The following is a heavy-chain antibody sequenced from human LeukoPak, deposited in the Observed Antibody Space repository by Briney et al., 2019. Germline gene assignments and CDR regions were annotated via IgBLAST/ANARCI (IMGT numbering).Heavy chain of an antibody. CDR1: GFTFSSYE. D-gene: IGHD5-18*01. J-gene: IGHJ4*02. V-gene: IGHV3-48*03. CDR2: ISSSGSTI. Sequence: GGSLRLSCAASGFTFSSYEMNWVRQAPGKGLEWVSYISSSGSTIYYADSVKGRFTISRDNAKNSLYLQMNSLRAEDTAVYYCARRASTERGHSYGLDYWGQGALVTASS. CDR3: ARRASTERGHSYGLDY.